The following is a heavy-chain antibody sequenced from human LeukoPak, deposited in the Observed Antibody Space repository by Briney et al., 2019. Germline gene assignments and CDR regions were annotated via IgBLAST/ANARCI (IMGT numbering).Heavy chain of an antibody. CDR3: ATDVSGYFYSLSDY. CDR1: GFTFNNAW. CDR2: IKTKTDGGTT. D-gene: IGHD3-22*01. J-gene: IGHJ4*02. Sequence: PGGSLRLSCAASGFTFNNAWMNWVRQAPGKGLEWVGRIKTKTDGGTTDYAAPVKGRFTISRDDSKNTLYLQMNSLKTEDTAVYYCATDVSGYFYSLSDYWGQGTLVTVSS. V-gene: IGHV3-15*01.